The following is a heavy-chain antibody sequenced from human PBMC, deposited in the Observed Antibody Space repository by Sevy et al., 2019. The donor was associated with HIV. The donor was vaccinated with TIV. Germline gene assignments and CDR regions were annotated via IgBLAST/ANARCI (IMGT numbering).Heavy chain of an antibody. Sequence: GGSLRLSCAASGFTFSSYSMNWVRQAPGKGLEWVSSISGSSGYIYYADSVKGRFTISRDNAKNSLYLQMNSLRAEDTAVYYCARGDSSGWILIDNWFDPWGQGPLVTVSS. CDR3: ARGDSSGWILIDNWFDP. D-gene: IGHD6-25*01. J-gene: IGHJ5*02. CDR2: ISGSSGYI. CDR1: GFTFSSYS. V-gene: IGHV3-21*01.